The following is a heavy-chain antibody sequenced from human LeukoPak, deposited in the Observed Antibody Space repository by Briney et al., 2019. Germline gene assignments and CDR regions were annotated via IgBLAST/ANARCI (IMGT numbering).Heavy chain of an antibody. V-gene: IGHV4-59*01. Sequence: SETLSLTCSVSGGSISPYFWSWIRQPPGKGLEWIGNIYYSGSTNYNPSLTSRVSMSVDLSKNQFSLKLNSVTAADTAVYCCARGATTVTPNDYWGQGTLVTVSS. D-gene: IGHD4-11*01. J-gene: IGHJ4*02. CDR3: ARGATTVTPNDY. CDR1: GGSISPYF. CDR2: IYYSGST.